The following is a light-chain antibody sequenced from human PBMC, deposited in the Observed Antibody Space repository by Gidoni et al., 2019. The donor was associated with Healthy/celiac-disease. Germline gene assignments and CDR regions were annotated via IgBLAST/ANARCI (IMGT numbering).Light chain of an antibody. J-gene: IGKJ4*01. CDR3: QQYGSSPVT. CDR2: GAS. CDR1: QSVSSSY. V-gene: IGKV3-20*01. Sequence: EIVLTQSPGTLSLSPGERATLSCRASQSVSSSYLAWYQQKPGQAPRLLIYGASSRGIGIPDRFSGRGSGTDFTLTISRLEPEDFAVYYCQQYGSSPVTFGGXTKVEIK.